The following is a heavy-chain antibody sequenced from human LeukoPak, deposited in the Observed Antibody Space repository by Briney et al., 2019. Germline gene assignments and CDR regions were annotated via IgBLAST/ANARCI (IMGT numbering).Heavy chain of an antibody. CDR1: GFTFSSYA. CDR2: ISGSGGST. Sequence: GGSLRLSCAASGFTFSSYAMSWVRQAPGKGLEWVSAISGSGGSTYYADSVKGRFTISRDNSKNTLYLQMNSLRAEDTAVYYCAKEGANYDILIGYYSVGSFDYWGQGTLVTVSS. V-gene: IGHV3-23*01. CDR3: AKEGANYDILIGYYSVGSFDY. J-gene: IGHJ4*02. D-gene: IGHD3-9*01.